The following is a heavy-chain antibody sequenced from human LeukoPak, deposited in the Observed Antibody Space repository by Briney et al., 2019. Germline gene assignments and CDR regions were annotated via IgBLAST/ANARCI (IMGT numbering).Heavy chain of an antibody. Sequence: GRSLRLSCAASGFSFRTCGMHWVRQAPGKGLEWVAIDGTNTYYADSVKGRFTISRDNSKNTLYLQMNSLSGEDTAVYYCVRDKDWYFDYWGQGTLVTVSS. CDR3: VRDKDWYFDY. CDR1: GFSFRTCG. CDR2: DGTNT. V-gene: IGHV3-33*01. D-gene: IGHD3/OR15-3a*01. J-gene: IGHJ4*02.